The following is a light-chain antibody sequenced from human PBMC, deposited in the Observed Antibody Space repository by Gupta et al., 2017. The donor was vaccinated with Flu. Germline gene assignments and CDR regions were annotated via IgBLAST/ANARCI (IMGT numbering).Light chain of an antibody. CDR3: QQLSSYPRT. CDR2: SAS. Sequence: DIQLTQSPSFLSASVGDRVTITCRASQGIGDSLAWYQQKPGQAPKLLIYSASTLQSGVPSRVSGSGSGTEFTLTVSSRQPEDFATYYCQQLSSYPRTFGQGTKVEIK. J-gene: IGKJ1*01. CDR1: QGIGDS. V-gene: IGKV1-9*01.